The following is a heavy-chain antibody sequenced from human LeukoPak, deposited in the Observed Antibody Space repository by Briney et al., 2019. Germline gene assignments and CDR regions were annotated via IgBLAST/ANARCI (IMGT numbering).Heavy chain of an antibody. CDR1: GFTFSSYG. CDR2: ISYDGSNK. V-gene: IGHV3-30*03. D-gene: IGHD6-19*01. CDR3: APSEPGIAVAGTGD. Sequence: PGRSLRLSCAASGFTFSSYGMHWVRQAPDKGLEWVAVISYDGSNKYYADSVKGRFTISRDNSKNTLYLQMNSLRAEDTAVYYCAPSEPGIAVAGTGDWGQGTLVTVSS. J-gene: IGHJ4*02.